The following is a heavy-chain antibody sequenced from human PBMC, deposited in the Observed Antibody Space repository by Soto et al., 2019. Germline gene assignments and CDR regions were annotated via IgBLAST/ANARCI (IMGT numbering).Heavy chain of an antibody. V-gene: IGHV3-43*01. D-gene: IGHD3-3*01. CDR3: AKGPAQSLEEWSPLYYGMDV. CDR2: ISWDGGST. J-gene: IGHJ6*02. Sequence: GGSLRLSCAASGFTFDDYTMHWVRQAPGKGLEWVSLISWDGGSTYYADSVKGRFTISRDNSKNSLYLQMNSLRTEDTALYYCAKGPAQSLEEWSPLYYGMDVWGQGTTVTVSS. CDR1: GFTFDDYT.